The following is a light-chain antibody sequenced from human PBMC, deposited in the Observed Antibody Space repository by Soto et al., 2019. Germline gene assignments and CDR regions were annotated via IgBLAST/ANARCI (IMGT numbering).Light chain of an antibody. Sequence: EIVMTQSPPTLYVSPGERATLSCRASQSISRNLAWFQQKPGQAPSLLIFGASTRAAGIPARFSGSGSGTEFSLNISGLQSEDFAVYFCHQYENWPKTFGQGTKVDIK. CDR2: GAS. CDR3: HQYENWPKT. J-gene: IGKJ1*01. CDR1: QSISRN. V-gene: IGKV3-15*01.